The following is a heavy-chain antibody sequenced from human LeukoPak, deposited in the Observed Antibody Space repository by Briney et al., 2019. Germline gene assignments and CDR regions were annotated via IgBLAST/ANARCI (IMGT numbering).Heavy chain of an antibody. CDR3: ARGGNLLEHPFPSFDY. D-gene: IGHD4-23*01. CDR2: IYYSGST. Sequence: SETLSLTCTVSGGSISSGGYYWSWIRQHPGKGLEWIGYIYYSGSTYYNPSLKSRVTVSVDTSKNQFSLKLSSVTAADTAVYYCARGGNLLEHPFPSFDYWGQGTLVTVSS. J-gene: IGHJ4*02. CDR1: GGSISSGGYY. V-gene: IGHV4-31*03.